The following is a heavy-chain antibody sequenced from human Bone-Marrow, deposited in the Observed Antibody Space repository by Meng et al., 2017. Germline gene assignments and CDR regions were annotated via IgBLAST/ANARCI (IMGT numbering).Heavy chain of an antibody. D-gene: IGHD3-10*01. CDR1: GYTSTDYY. Sequence: QVQRVQSGAEVKKPGASVKVSCKASGYTSTDYYLHWVRQAPGQGLEWMGRINPNSGGTNYAQKFQGRVTMTKDTSISTAYMELSRLRSDDTAVYFCARVVIRGYEVLGYWGQGTLVTVSS. J-gene: IGHJ4*02. V-gene: IGHV1-2*06. CDR3: ARVVIRGYEVLGY. CDR2: INPNSGGT.